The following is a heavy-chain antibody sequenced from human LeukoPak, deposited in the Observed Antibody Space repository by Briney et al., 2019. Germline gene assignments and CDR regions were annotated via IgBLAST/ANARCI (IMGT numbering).Heavy chain of an antibody. CDR3: AKDPRTAAAYYFDY. Sequence: GRSLRLSCVASGFTFSSYAMHWVRHAPGKWLEWVAVISRDGRDKHHADSVKGRFTISRDNSKNTLYLQMDSLRAEDTAVYFCAKDPRTAAAYYFDYWGQGILVTVSS. V-gene: IGHV3-30*18. D-gene: IGHD6-13*01. CDR2: ISRDGRDK. J-gene: IGHJ4*02. CDR1: GFTFSSYA.